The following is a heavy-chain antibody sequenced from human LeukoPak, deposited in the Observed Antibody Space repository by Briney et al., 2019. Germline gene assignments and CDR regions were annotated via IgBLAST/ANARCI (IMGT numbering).Heavy chain of an antibody. CDR3: ARESVYYDFRSGYYLHYYGMDV. CDR1: GFTFSSYS. CDR2: ISSSSSTI. V-gene: IGHV3-48*02. D-gene: IGHD3-3*01. J-gene: IGHJ6*02. Sequence: PGGSLRLSCAASGFTFSSYSMTWVRQAPGKGLEWVSYISSSSSTIYYADSVKGRFTIPRDNAKNSLYLQMNSLRDEDTAVYYCARESVYYDFRSGYYLHYYGMDVWGQGTTVTVSS.